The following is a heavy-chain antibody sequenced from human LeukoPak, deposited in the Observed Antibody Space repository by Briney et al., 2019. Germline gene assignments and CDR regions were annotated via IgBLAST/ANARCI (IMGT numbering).Heavy chain of an antibody. CDR2: INHSGST. J-gene: IGHJ4*02. Sequence: SETLSLTCAVYGGSFSGYYWSWIRQPPGKGLEWIGEINHSGSTNYNPSLKSRVTISVDTSKNQFSLKLSSVTAADTAVYYCARMVRGVIVDYWGQGTLATVSS. D-gene: IGHD3-10*01. CDR3: ARMVRGVIVDY. CDR1: GGSFSGYY. V-gene: IGHV4-34*01.